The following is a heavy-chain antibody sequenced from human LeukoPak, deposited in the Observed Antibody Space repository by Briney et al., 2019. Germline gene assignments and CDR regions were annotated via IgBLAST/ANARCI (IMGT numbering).Heavy chain of an antibody. D-gene: IGHD3-10*01. V-gene: IGHV3-30*02. Sequence: GGSLRLSCAASGFSFSSFGVNWVRQAPGKGLEWVASIQFDGSNKYYVDSVKGRFTISRDNSKNSLYLQMNSLRPEDTAVYYCTKGLYESGSYTFDYWGQGILVTVSS. J-gene: IGHJ4*02. CDR1: GFSFSSFG. CDR3: TKGLYESGSYTFDY. CDR2: IQFDGSNK.